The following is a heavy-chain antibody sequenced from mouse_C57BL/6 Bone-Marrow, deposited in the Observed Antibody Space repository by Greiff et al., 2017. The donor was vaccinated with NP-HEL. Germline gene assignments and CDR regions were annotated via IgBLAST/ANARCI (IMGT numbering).Heavy chain of an antibody. CDR3: ARRGYGSSYDAMDY. J-gene: IGHJ4*01. D-gene: IGHD1-1*01. CDR2: IYPGSGNT. CDR1: GYTFTDYY. V-gene: IGHV1-76*01. Sequence: QVQLQQSGAELVRPGASVKLSCKASGYTFTDYYINWVKQRPGQGLEWIARIYPGSGNTYYNEKFKGKATLTAEKSSSTAYMQLSSLTSEDSAVYFCARRGYGSSYDAMDYWGQGTSVTVSS.